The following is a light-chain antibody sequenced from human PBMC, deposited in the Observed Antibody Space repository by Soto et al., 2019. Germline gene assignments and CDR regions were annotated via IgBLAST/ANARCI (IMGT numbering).Light chain of an antibody. V-gene: IGLV2-23*02. CDR3: CSYAGSSSAYV. CDR1: SSDVGSYNV. CDR2: EVS. J-gene: IGLJ1*01. Sequence: QAAVTQPASVSGSPGQSITISCTGTSSDVGSYNVVSWYQQHPGKAPKLLIYEVSKRPSGVSDRFSGSKSGNTASLTISGLRAEDEADYHCCSYAGSSSAYVFGTGTKVTVL.